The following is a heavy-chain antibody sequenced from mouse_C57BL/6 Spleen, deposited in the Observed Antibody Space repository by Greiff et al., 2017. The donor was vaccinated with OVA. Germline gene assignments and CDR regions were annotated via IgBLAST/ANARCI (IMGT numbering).Heavy chain of an antibody. CDR3: ARQGYGSSYPDFDV. CDR2: IYPGDGDT. D-gene: IGHD1-1*01. V-gene: IGHV1-80*01. CDR1: GYAFSSYW. J-gene: IGHJ1*03. Sequence: VQLQQSGAELVKPGASVKISCKASGYAFSSYWMNWVKRRPGKGLEWIGQIYPGDGDTNYNGKFKGKDTLTADKSSSTAYMQLSRLTSEDSAVYFCARQGYGSSYPDFDVWGTGTTVTVSS.